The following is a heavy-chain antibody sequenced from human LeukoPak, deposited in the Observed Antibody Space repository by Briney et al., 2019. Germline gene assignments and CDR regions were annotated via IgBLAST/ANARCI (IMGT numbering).Heavy chain of an antibody. CDR3: ARLMDTAMAAGWGKDY. J-gene: IGHJ4*02. V-gene: IGHV4-34*01. CDR1: GGSFSGYH. Sequence: PSETLSLTCAVYGGSFSGYHWSWIRQPPGKGLEWIGEINHSGSTYYNPSLKSRVTISVDTSKNQFSLKLSSVTAADTAVYYCARLMDTAMAAGWGKDYWGQGTLVTVSS. D-gene: IGHD5-18*01. CDR2: INHSGST.